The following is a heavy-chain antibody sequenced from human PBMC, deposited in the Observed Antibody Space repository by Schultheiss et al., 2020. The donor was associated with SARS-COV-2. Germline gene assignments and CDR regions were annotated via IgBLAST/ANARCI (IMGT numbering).Heavy chain of an antibody. Sequence: ASVKVSCKASGYTFTSYYMHWVRQAPGQGLEWMGIINPSGGSTSYAQKFQGRVTMTTDTSTSTAYMELRSLRSDDTAVYYCARGSPDYGETGYYYGMDVWGQGTTVTVSS. V-gene: IGHV1-46*01. CDR1: GYTFTSYY. J-gene: IGHJ6*02. CDR3: ARGSPDYGETGYYYGMDV. CDR2: INPSGGST. D-gene: IGHD4-17*01.